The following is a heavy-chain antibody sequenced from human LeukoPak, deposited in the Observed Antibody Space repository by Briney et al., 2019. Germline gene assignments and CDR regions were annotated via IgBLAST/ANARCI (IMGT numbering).Heavy chain of an antibody. V-gene: IGHV3-9*01. CDR1: GFTFDDYA. CDR3: ARYSSGWYGYFDY. CDR2: ISWNGGSK. Sequence: PGGSLRLSCAASGFTFDDYAMHWVRQAPGKGLEGVSGISWNGGSKDYADSVQGRFTISRDNAQNSLYLQMNSLRAEATALYYCARYSSGWYGYFDYWGQGTLVTVSS. D-gene: IGHD6-19*01. J-gene: IGHJ4*02.